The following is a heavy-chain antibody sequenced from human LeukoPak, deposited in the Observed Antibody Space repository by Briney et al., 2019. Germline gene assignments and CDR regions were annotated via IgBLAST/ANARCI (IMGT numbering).Heavy chain of an antibody. CDR1: GYTFTSYY. CDR2: INPSGGST. V-gene: IGHV1-46*01. Sequence: ASVKVSCKASGYTFTSYYMHWVRQAPGQGLEWMGIINPSGGSTSYAQKFQGRVTMTRDTSTSTVYMELSSLRSDDTAVYYCARDPAGTDYYYYYYMDVWGKGTTVTISS. D-gene: IGHD6-13*01. J-gene: IGHJ6*03. CDR3: ARDPAGTDYYYYYYMDV.